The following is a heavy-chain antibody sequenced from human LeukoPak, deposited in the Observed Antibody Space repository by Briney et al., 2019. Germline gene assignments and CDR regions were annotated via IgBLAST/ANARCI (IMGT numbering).Heavy chain of an antibody. CDR3: ATIFGGSSRGFDY. J-gene: IGHJ4*02. CDR1: GGPFSGYY. CDR2: INHSGST. D-gene: IGHD2-15*01. V-gene: IGHV4-34*01. Sequence: SETLSLTCAVYGGPFSGYYWSWIRQPPGKGLEWIGEINHSGSTNYNPSLKSRVTISVDTSKNQFSLKLSSVTAADTAVYYCATIFGGSSRGFDYWGQGTLVTVSS.